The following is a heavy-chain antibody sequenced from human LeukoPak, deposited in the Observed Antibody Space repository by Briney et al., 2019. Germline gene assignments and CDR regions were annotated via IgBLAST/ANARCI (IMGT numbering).Heavy chain of an antibody. J-gene: IGHJ6*02. CDR1: GGTFSSYA. D-gene: IGHD2-15*01. V-gene: IGHV1-69*04. Sequence: GASVKVSCKASGGTFSSYAISWVRQAPGQGLEWMGRIIPILGIANYAQKFQGRVTITADKSTSTAYMELSSLRSEDTAVYYCAREVVVVAATPYYYYGMDVWGQGTTVTVSS. CDR2: IIPILGIA. CDR3: AREVVVVAATPYYYYGMDV.